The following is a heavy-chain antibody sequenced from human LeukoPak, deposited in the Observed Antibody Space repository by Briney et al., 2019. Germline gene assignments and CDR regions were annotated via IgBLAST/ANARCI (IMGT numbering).Heavy chain of an antibody. D-gene: IGHD2-2*01. J-gene: IGHJ4*02. CDR2: MNPNSGNT. CDR3: ARLVPAAMWDY. Sequence: RASVKVSCKASGYTFTSYDINWVRQATGQGLEWMGWMNPNSGNTGYAQKFQGRVTITRNTSISTAYMELSSLRSEDTAVYYCARLVPAAMWDYWGQGTLVTVSS. V-gene: IGHV1-8*03. CDR1: GYTFTSYD.